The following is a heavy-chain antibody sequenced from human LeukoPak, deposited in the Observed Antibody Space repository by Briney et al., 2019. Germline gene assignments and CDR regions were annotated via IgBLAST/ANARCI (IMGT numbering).Heavy chain of an antibody. V-gene: IGHV1-18*04. CDR3: ARDQEDDGDYLSYWYFDL. Sequence: ASVKVSCKASGYTFTSYGISWVRQAPGQGLEWMGWISAYNGNTNYAQKLQGRVTMTTDTSTSTAYMELRSLRSDDTAVYYCARDQEDDGDYLSYWYFDLWGRSTLVTVSS. J-gene: IGHJ2*01. CDR1: GYTFTSYG. CDR2: ISAYNGNT. D-gene: IGHD4-17*01.